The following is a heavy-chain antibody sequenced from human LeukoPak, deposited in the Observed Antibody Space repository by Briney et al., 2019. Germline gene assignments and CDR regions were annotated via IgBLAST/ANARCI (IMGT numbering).Heavy chain of an antibody. D-gene: IGHD3-10*01. CDR3: ARAGYYYGSGYSDWFGP. J-gene: IGHJ5*02. CDR2: IYTSGST. CDR1: GGSISSYY. Sequence: SETLSLTCTVSGGSISSYYWSWIRQPAGKGLEWIGRIYTSGSTNYNPSLKSRVTMSVDTSKNQFSLKLSSVTAADTAVYYCARAGYYYGSGYSDWFGPWGQGTLVTVSS. V-gene: IGHV4-4*07.